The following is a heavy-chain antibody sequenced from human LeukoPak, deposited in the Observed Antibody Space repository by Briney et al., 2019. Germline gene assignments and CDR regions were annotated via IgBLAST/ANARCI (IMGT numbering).Heavy chain of an antibody. CDR1: GGSISSGGYS. CDR3: ARGGLHYYYGMDV. Sequence: PSETLSPTCAVSGGSISSGGYSWSWIRQPPGKGLEWIGYIYHSGSTYYNPSLKSRVTISVDRSKNQFSLKLSSVTAADTAVYYCARGGLHYYYGMDVWGQGTTVTVSS. J-gene: IGHJ6*02. V-gene: IGHV4-30-2*01. CDR2: IYHSGST. D-gene: IGHD2-15*01.